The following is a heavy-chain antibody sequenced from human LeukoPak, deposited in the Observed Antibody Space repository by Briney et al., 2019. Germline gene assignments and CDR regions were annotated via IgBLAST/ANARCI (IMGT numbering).Heavy chain of an antibody. V-gene: IGHV3-30*01. CDR2: IFYDGSNK. D-gene: IGHD2-2*01. Sequence: PGGSLRLSCAASGFTFSSYAMHWVRQAPGKGLEWVAGIFYDGSNKNYADSVKGRFTISRDNSKITTYLQLNSLRAEDQTANYCSRRGYCSSTSGDGYYYYMDVWGKGTTVTVSS. CDR1: GFTFSSYA. CDR3: SRRGYCSSTSGDGYYYYMDV. J-gene: IGHJ6*03.